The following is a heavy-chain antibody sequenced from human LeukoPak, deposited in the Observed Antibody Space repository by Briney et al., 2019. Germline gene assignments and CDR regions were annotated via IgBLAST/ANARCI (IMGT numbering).Heavy chain of an antibody. CDR2: INPNSGGT. D-gene: IGHD3-3*01. V-gene: IGHV1-2*02. J-gene: IGHJ4*02. CDR3: ALTRSHYDFWRSGLDY. Sequence: SVKVSCKASGYTFTGYYMHWVRQAPGQGLEWMGWINPNSGGTNYAQKFQGRVTMTRDTSISTAYMELSRLRSDDTAVYYCALTRSHYDFWRSGLDYWGQGTLVTVSS. CDR1: GYTFTGYY.